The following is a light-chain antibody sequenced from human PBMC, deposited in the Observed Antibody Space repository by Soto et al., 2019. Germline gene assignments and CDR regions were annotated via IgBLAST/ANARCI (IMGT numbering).Light chain of an antibody. Sequence: EIGMTQSPATLSVSPGERATLSCRASQSVSSKLAWYQQKPGQAPRVLNYGASTRATGIPARFSGSGSGTEFTLTISSLQTEDFAVYYCQHYNDWPPTWQFGQGTRVEIK. CDR3: QHYNDWPPTWQ. CDR1: QSVSSK. CDR2: GAS. V-gene: IGKV3-15*01. J-gene: IGKJ1*01.